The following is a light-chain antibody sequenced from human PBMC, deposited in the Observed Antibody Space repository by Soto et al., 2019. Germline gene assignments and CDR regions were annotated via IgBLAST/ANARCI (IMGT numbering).Light chain of an antibody. CDR2: GAS. Sequence: EIVMTQSPATLSVSLGDRATLSCRASQSVTTYLAWYQQKPGQAPRLLIYGASTSTTDIPARFSGSGSETDFTLTISSLQSEDFAFYYCQQYNSWSPSYTFGQGTKLEIK. J-gene: IGKJ2*01. CDR3: QQYNSWSPSYT. CDR1: QSVTTY. V-gene: IGKV3-15*01.